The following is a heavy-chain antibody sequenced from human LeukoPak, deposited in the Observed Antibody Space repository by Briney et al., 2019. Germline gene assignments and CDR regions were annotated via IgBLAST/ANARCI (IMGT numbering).Heavy chain of an antibody. CDR2: INPSGGST. J-gene: IGHJ2*01. CDR3: ARDSAVDIVATIRNWYFDP. CDR1: GYTFTSYY. V-gene: IGHV1-46*01. D-gene: IGHD5-12*01. Sequence: ASVKVSCKASGYTFTSYYMHWVRQAPGQGLEWMGIINPSGGSTSYAQKFQGRVTMTRDTSTSTVYMELSSLRSEDTAVYYCARDSAVDIVATIRNWYFDPWGRGTLVTVSS.